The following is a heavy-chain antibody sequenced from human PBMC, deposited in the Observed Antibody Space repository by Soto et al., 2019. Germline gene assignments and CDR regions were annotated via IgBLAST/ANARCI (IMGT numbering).Heavy chain of an antibody. V-gene: IGHV1-2*02. J-gene: IGHJ3*02. CDR1: GYPVTAYY. CDR2: INPATGAA. D-gene: IGHD3-3*01. Sequence: QLHLVQSGAVVKKPGASVTVSCSASGYPVTAYYMHWVRQAPGRGLEWMGGINPATGAAKYTQTFQGRVTLPRDTSTSTVFMELGGLTSEDPAVFSCARGGGVGVAGSAAFDMWGQGTVVTVSS. CDR3: ARGGGVGVAGSAAFDM.